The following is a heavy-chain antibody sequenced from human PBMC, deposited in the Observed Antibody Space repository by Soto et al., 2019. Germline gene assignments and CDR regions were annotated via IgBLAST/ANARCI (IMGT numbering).Heavy chain of an antibody. CDR3: AGMSGYYYYYYGMDV. J-gene: IGHJ6*02. V-gene: IGHV3-23*01. CDR2: ISGSGGST. Sequence: GGSLRLSCAASGFTFSSYAMSWVRQAPGKGLEWVSAISGSGGSTYYADSVKGRFTISRDNSKNTLYLQMNSLRAEDTAVYYCAGMSGYYYYYYGMDVWGQGTTVNVSS. CDR1: GFTFSSYA. D-gene: IGHD3-3*01.